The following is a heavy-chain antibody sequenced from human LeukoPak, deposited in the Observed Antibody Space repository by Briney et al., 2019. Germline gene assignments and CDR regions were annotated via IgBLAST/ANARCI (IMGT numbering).Heavy chain of an antibody. V-gene: IGHV4-59*01. CDR2: IYYSGST. Sequence: SETLSLTCTVSGGSIGNYYWSWIRQPPGKGLEWIGYIYYSGSTNYNPSLKSRVTISVDSSKNQFSLKLSSVTAADTAVYYCARGGYYYDKSGPGAFDIWGQGTMVTVSS. CDR3: ARGGYYYDKSGPGAFDI. J-gene: IGHJ3*02. CDR1: GGSIGNYY. D-gene: IGHD3-22*01.